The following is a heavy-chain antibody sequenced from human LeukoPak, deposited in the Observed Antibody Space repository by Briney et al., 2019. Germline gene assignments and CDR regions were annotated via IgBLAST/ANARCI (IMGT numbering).Heavy chain of an antibody. CDR3: VRLRRNSDGSGYYYFYNY. D-gene: IGHD3-22*01. J-gene: IGHJ4*02. V-gene: IGHV3-21*01. CDR2: INPTSTSI. CDR1: GFTFSDYS. Sequence: GGSPRLSCAASGFTFSDYSINWVRQAPGKGLEWVSPINPTSTSIYYADAVKGRFTISRDNAKSPLYLQMNSLRAEDTARYYCVRLRRNSDGSGYYYFYNYWGQGIQVTVSS.